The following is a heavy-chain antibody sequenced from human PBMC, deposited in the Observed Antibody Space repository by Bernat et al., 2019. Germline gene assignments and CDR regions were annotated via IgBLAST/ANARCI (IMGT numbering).Heavy chain of an antibody. V-gene: IGHV4-59*01. Sequence: QVQLQESGPGLVKPSETLSLTCTASGGSISSYYWSWIRQPPGKGLEWIGYIYYSGSTNYNPSLNIRVTISVDTSKTQFSLKLSSVTAADTAVYYCARVQMQQMVPPWFDPWGQGTLVTVSS. D-gene: IGHD6-13*01. CDR2: IYYSGST. CDR1: GGSISSYY. CDR3: ARVQMQQMVPPWFDP. J-gene: IGHJ5*02.